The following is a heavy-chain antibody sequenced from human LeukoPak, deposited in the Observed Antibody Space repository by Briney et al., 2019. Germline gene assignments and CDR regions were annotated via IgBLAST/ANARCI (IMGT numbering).Heavy chain of an antibody. V-gene: IGHV5-10-1*01. D-gene: IGHD5-12*01. J-gene: IGHJ4*02. Sequence: GESLKISCKGSGYNFTSYWISWVRQLPGKGLEWMGRIDPSDSYTNYSPSFQGHVTISADKSISTAYLQWSSLKASDTAMYYCAALYSGYDYEDYWGQGTLVTVSS. CDR2: IDPSDSYT. CDR3: AALYSGYDYEDY. CDR1: GYNFTSYW.